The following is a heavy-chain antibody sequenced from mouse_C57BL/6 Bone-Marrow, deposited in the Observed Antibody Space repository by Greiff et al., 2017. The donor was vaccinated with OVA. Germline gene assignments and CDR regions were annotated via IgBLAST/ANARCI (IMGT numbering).Heavy chain of an antibody. V-gene: IGHV1-81*01. CDR3: ASGGYYYGSSLYAMDY. J-gene: IGHJ4*01. Sequence: QVQLQQSGAELARPGASVKLSCKASGYTFTSYGISWVKQRTGQGLEWIGEIYPRSGNTYYNEKFKGKATLTADKSSSTAYMELRSLTSEDSAVYFCASGGYYYGSSLYAMDYWGQGTSVTVSS. CDR2: IYPRSGNT. CDR1: GYTFTSYG. D-gene: IGHD1-1*01.